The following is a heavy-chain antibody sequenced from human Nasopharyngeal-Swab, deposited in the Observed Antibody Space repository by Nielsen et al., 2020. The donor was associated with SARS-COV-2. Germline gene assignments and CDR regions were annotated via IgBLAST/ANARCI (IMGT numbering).Heavy chain of an antibody. CDR2: LNGDATTV. J-gene: IGHJ4*02. CDR3: AKDYYDSSGYLEYYFDY. Sequence: GESLKISCAGSGFTFSSSWLHWVRQAPGEGLVWVARLNGDATTVDYADSVKGRFTISRDNSKNTLYLQMNSLRAEDTAVYYCAKDYYDSSGYLEYYFDYWGQGTLVTVSS. CDR1: GFTFSSSW. V-gene: IGHV3-74*01. D-gene: IGHD3-22*01.